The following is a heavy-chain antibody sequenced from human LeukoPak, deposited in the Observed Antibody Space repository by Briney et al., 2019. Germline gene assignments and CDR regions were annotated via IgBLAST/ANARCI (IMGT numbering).Heavy chain of an antibody. CDR2: IRTKALSYAT. CDR1: GFSFSASA. J-gene: IGHJ4*02. V-gene: IGHV3-73*01. Sequence: PGASLRLSCAASGFSFSASAMHWVRQPSGKGLEWVGHIRTKALSYATAYAASVKGRFTFSRDDSKNTAYLEMNSLKIEDTAVYYCTRHGATTVTDCWGQGTLVTVSS. D-gene: IGHD4-17*01. CDR3: TRHGATTVTDC.